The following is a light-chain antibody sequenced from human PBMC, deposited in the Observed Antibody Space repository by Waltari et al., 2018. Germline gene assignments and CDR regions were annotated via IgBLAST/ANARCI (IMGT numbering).Light chain of an antibody. CDR1: RSNIRNNA. J-gene: IGLJ2*01. CDR3: AVWDDSLNGVV. V-gene: IGLV1-36*01. Sequence: QSVLTQPPSVSEAPRQRVTISCSGSRSNIRNNAVSWYQQLPGKAPKLLIYYDDLLPSGVSCRFSGSKSGTSASLAISGLQSDDEADYYCAVWDDSLNGVVFGGGTKLTVL. CDR2: YDD.